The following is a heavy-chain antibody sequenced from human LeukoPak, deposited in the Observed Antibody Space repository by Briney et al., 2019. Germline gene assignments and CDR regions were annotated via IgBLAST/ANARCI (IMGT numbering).Heavy chain of an antibody. J-gene: IGHJ4*02. Sequence: SETLSLTCAVYGGSFSGYYWSWIRQPPGKGLEWIGEINHSGSTNYNPSLKSRVTISVDTSKNQFSLKLSSVTAADTAVYYCARGLSTRSVNWSQGTLVTVSS. CDR1: GGSFSGYY. V-gene: IGHV4-34*01. D-gene: IGHD4-11*01. CDR2: INHSGST. CDR3: ARGLSTRSVN.